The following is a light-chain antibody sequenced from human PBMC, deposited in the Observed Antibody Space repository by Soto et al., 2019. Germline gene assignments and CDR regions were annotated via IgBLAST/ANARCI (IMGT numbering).Light chain of an antibody. CDR2: VVR. CDR1: SSDVGGHNY. Sequence: QSALTQPASVSGSPGQSITISCTGTSSDVGGHNYVSWYQQHPGKAPKLMIYVVRNRPSGVSNRFSGSKSGSTASLTISGLQAEEEADYYCTSYTSSSTLVFGTGTKVTVL. V-gene: IGLV2-14*01. J-gene: IGLJ1*01. CDR3: TSYTSSSTLV.